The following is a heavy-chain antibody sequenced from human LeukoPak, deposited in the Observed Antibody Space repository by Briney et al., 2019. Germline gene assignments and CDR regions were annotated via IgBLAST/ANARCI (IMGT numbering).Heavy chain of an antibody. CDR2: IYYGGST. Sequence: TPSETLSLTCTVSGGSISSYYWSWIRQSPGKGLEWIGYIYYGGSTYYNPSLKSRVTISVDTSKNQFSLKLSSVTAADTAVYYCARAGSSGYYYLDYWGQGTLVTVSS. CDR3: ARAGSSGYYYLDY. D-gene: IGHD3-22*01. J-gene: IGHJ4*02. V-gene: IGHV4-59*08. CDR1: GGSISSYY.